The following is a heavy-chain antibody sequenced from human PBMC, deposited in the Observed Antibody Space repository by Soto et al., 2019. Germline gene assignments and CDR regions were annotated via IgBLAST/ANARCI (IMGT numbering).Heavy chain of an antibody. CDR2: ISSSSSYI. CDR1: GFTFSSYS. V-gene: IGHV3-21*01. D-gene: IGHD6-13*01. J-gene: IGHJ6*02. Sequence: EVQLVESGGGLVKPGGSLRLSCAASGFTFSSYSMNWVRQAPGKGLEWVSSISSSSSYIYYADSVKGRFTISRDNAKNSLYLQMNSLRAEDTAVYYCARWRYSSSWDDVGYYYYYGMDVWGQGTTVTVSS. CDR3: ARWRYSSSWDDVGYYYYYGMDV.